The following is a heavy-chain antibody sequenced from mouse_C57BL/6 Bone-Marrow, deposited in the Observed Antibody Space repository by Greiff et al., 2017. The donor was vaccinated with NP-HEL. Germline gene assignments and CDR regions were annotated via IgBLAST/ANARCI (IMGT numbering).Heavy chain of an antibody. CDR3: ARHETPDYYGSSYEYFDV. Sequence: QVQLQQSGAELVKPGASVKLSCKASGYTFTEYTIHWVKQRSGQGLEWIGWFYPGSGSIKYNEKFKDKATLTADKSSSTVYMELSRLTSEDSAVYFCARHETPDYYGSSYEYFDVWGTGTTVTVSS. J-gene: IGHJ1*03. CDR2: FYPGSGSI. V-gene: IGHV1-62-2*01. CDR1: GYTFTEYT. D-gene: IGHD1-1*01.